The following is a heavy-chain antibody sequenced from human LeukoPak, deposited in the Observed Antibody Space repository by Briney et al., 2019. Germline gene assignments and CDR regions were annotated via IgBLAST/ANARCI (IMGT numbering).Heavy chain of an antibody. V-gene: IGHV3-7*01. CDR1: GFTFSSYC. CDR3: ARDWAGSAWLTRALEY. J-gene: IGHJ4*02. CDR2: IKQDGSQK. Sequence: GGSLRLSCAASGFTFSSYCMSWVRQAPGKGLEWVANIKQDGSQKYYVDSVKGRFTISRDNAKSLLYLQMDSLRPEDTAVYYCARDWAGSAWLTRALEYWGQGILVTVSS. D-gene: IGHD6-19*01.